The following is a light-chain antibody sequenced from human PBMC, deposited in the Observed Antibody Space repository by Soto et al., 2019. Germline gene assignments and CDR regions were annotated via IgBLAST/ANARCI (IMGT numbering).Light chain of an antibody. J-gene: IGKJ4*01. CDR1: QSLSSN. Sequence: EIVMTQSPATLSVYPGERATLSCRASQSLSSNLAWYQQCPGQAPRLLIYGASTRATGIPARFSSSGSGTEFTLTISSLQSEDFAIYFCQQYSDWPLTFGGGTKVEIK. CDR3: QQYSDWPLT. CDR2: GAS. V-gene: IGKV3-15*01.